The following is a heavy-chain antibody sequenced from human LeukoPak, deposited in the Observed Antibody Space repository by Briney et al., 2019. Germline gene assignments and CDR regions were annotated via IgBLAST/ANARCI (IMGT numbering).Heavy chain of an antibody. CDR3: ARDGRYCSGGSCYNDY. J-gene: IGHJ4*02. CDR2: INPNSGGT. V-gene: IGHV1-2*02. CDR1: GYTFTGYY. Sequence: ASVKVSSKASGYTFTGYYMHSVRQAPGQGLEWMGWINPNSGGTNYAQKFQGRVTMTRDTSISTAYMELSRLRSDDTAVYYCARDGRYCSGGSCYNDYWGQGTLVTVSS. D-gene: IGHD2-15*01.